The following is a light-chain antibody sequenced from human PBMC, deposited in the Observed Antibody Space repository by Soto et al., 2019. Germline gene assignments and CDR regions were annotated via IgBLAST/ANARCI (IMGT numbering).Light chain of an antibody. CDR3: QQSYSTPNT. J-gene: IGKJ1*01. CDR2: AAS. V-gene: IGKV1-39*01. CDR1: QSISSY. Sequence: DIQMTQSPSSLSASVVDRVTITCLASQSISSYLNWYQQKPGKAPKLLIYAASSLQSGVPSRFSGSGSGTDFTLTISSLQPEDFATYYCQQSYSTPNTFGQGTKVDIK.